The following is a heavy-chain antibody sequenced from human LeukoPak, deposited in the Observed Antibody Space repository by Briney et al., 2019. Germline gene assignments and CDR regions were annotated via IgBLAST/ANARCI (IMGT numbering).Heavy chain of an antibody. D-gene: IGHD5-18*01. CDR1: GYTFTSYY. V-gene: IGHV1-46*01. CDR3: ARDPSPGYSYGYAFDY. CDR2: INPSGGST. Sequence: ASVKVSCKASGYTFTSYYMHWVRQAPGQGLEWMGIINPSGGSTSYAQKFQGRVTMTRDMSTSTVYMELSSLRSEDTAVYYCARDPSPGYSYGYAFDYWGQGTLVTVSS. J-gene: IGHJ4*02.